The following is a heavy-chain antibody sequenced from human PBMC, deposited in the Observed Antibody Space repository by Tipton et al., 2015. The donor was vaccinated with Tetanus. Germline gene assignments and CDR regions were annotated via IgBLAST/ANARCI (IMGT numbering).Heavy chain of an antibody. CDR1: GVSIGTSDW. J-gene: IGHJ4*02. Sequence: LSLTCAVSGVSIGTSDWWSWVRQPPGKGLEWIGEIFHDGTTNYNPSLKSRVTISVDKSKSQFSLKWTSVTAADTAVYYCASHLGSCTSTSCQPFAYWGQGTLVTVSS. CDR2: IFHDGTT. V-gene: IGHV4-4*02. D-gene: IGHD2-2*01. CDR3: ASHLGSCTSTSCQPFAY.